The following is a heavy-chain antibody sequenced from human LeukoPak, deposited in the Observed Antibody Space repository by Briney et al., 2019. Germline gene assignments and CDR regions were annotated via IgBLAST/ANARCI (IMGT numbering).Heavy chain of an antibody. CDR3: ARAPQAGYGDY. CDR2: IYYSGST. J-gene: IGHJ4*02. Sequence: PSETLSLTCTVSGGSITNFYWSWIRQAPGKGLEWIGYIYYSGSTNYNPSLKSRVTISVDTSKNQFSLKLSSVTAADTAVYYCARAPQAGYGDYWGQGTLVTVSS. V-gene: IGHV4-59*01. D-gene: IGHD5-12*01. CDR1: GGSITNFY.